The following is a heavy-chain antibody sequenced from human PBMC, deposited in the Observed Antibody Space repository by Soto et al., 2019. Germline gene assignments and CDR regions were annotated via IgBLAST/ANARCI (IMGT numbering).Heavy chain of an antibody. CDR2: INAYYGNT. V-gene: IGHV1-18*01. D-gene: IGHD2-15*01. Sequence: GASVKVSCKASGYTFTSYGISWVRQAPGQGLEWMGGINAYYGNTNYAQKLQGRVTMTTDASTSTAYMELSSLRSEDTAVYYCARVYCSGGSCYSIDNWGQGTLVTVSS. CDR3: ARVYCSGGSCYSIDN. CDR1: GYTFTSYG. J-gene: IGHJ4*02.